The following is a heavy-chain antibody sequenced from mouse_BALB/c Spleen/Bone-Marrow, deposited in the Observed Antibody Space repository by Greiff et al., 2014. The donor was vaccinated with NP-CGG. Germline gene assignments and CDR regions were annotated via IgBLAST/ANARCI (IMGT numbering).Heavy chain of an antibody. D-gene: IGHD1-2*01. Sequence: QVQLKESGVELVKPGASVKLSCKASGNTFTSYDINWVRQRPEQGLGWIGWIFPGDSTTKYNEKFKGKATLSTDKSSSTVHMQLSRLTSEDSAVYFCVRSRLRDWYFDVWGAGTTVTISS. J-gene: IGHJ1*01. V-gene: IGHV1S56*01. CDR2: IFPGDSTT. CDR3: VRSRLRDWYFDV. CDR1: GNTFTSYD.